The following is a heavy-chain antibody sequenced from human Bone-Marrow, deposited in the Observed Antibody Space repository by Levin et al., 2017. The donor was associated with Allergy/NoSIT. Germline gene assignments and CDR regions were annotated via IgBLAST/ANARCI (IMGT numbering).Heavy chain of an antibody. CDR2: IKSKADGGTT. CDR3: TTPPYSSNWYDVEY. J-gene: IGHJ4*02. D-gene: IGHD6-13*01. V-gene: IGHV3-15*01. Sequence: GESLKISCAVSGFTFNNAWMTWVRQAPGKGLEWVGRIKSKADGGTTDYAAPVKGRFTISRDDSQNIVYLQMNSLKTEDTAVYYCTTPPYSSNWYDVEYWGQGTLVTVSS. CDR1: GFTFNNAW.